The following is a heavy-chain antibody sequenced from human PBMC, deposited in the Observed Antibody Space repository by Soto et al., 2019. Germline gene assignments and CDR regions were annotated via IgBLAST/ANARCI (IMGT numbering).Heavy chain of an antibody. CDR3: ARDAVTKRDFYYYGMDV. J-gene: IGHJ6*02. V-gene: IGHV4-31*03. D-gene: IGHD4-4*01. Sequence: QVQLQESGPGLVKPSQTLSLTCTVSGGSIRNSGYYWSWIRQHPGKGLEWIGYISYSGSTDYAPSLKSRVTMLVDTSKNQFSLKLSSVTAADTAVYYCARDAVTKRDFYYYGMDVWGRGTTVTVSS. CDR2: ISYSGST. CDR1: GGSIRNSGYY.